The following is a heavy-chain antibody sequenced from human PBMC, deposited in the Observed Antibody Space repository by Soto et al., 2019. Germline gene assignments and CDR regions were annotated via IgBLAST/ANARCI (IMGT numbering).Heavy chain of an antibody. CDR1: GFTFHEYW. CDR2: IRQNGSDT. V-gene: IGHV3-7*01. CDR3: ARGLTAHSY. Sequence: GGSLRLSCVVSGFTFHEYWMTWVRQAPRKGLEWVANIRQNGSDTFYVDSVKGRFTISRDNAKKSLYLQMNSLKVEDTGFYYCARGLTAHSYWGHGTLVTVSS. J-gene: IGHJ4*01. D-gene: IGHD5-18*01.